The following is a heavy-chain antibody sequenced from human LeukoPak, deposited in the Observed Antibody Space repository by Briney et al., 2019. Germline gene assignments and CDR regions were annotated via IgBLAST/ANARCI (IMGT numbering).Heavy chain of an antibody. CDR2: ISYDGSNK. CDR3: ARDELGEPTYYFDY. J-gene: IGHJ4*02. D-gene: IGHD3-10*01. CDR1: GFTFSSYA. V-gene: IGHV3-30-3*01. Sequence: GGSLRLSCAASGFTFSSYAMHWVRQAPGKGLEWVAVISYDGSNKYYADSVKGRFTISRDNSKNTLYLQMNSLRAEDTAVYYCARDELGEPTYYFDYWGQGTLVTVSS.